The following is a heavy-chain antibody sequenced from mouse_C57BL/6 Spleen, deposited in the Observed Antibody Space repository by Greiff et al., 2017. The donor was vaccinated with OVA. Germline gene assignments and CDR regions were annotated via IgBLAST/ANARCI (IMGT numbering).Heavy chain of an antibody. Sequence: VKLQQSGPELVKPGASVKISCKASGYAFSSSWMNWVKQRPGKGLEWIGRIYPGDGDTNYNGKFKGKATLTADKSSSTAYMQLSSLTSEDSAVYFCARNYYGSSPYFDVWGTGTTVTVSS. CDR3: ARNYYGSSPYFDV. V-gene: IGHV1-82*01. CDR1: GYAFSSSW. CDR2: IYPGDGDT. D-gene: IGHD1-1*01. J-gene: IGHJ1*03.